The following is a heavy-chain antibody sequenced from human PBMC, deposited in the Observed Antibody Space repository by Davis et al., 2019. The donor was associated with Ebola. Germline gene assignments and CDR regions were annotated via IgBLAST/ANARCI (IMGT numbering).Heavy chain of an antibody. CDR3: ARDLDSYGLDY. J-gene: IGHJ4*02. CDR2: IRFDGSNK. D-gene: IGHD5-18*01. V-gene: IGHV3-30*02. CDR1: GFTLSRNG. Sequence: PGGSLRLSCAASGFTLSRNGMHWVRQAPGKGLEWVAIIRFDGSNKYYADSVKGRFTISRDNSKNTLYLQVNSLRIEDTAVYFCARDLDSYGLDYWGQGTLVTVSS.